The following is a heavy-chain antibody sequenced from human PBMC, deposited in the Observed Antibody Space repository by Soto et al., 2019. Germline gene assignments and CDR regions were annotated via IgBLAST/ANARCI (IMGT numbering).Heavy chain of an antibody. J-gene: IGHJ6*02. CDR2: IYPGDSDT. Sequence: GESLKISCHGSGYSFTSFWIAWVRQMPGKGLEWMGIIYPGDSDTRYSPSFEGQVTISADKSISTAYLQWSSLQASDTAIYYCARSDLRVSRGPNYYGMDVWGQGTTVTVSS. CDR3: ARSDLRVSRGPNYYGMDV. V-gene: IGHV5-51*01. D-gene: IGHD6-13*01. CDR1: GYSFTSFW.